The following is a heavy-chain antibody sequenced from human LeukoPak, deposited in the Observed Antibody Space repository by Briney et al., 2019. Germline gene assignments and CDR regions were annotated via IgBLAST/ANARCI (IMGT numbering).Heavy chain of an antibody. CDR2: MNPNSGNT. D-gene: IGHD2-2*01. Sequence: ASVKVSCKASGYTFTSYDINWVRQATGQGLEWMGWMNPNSGNTGYAQKFQGRVTMTRNTSISTAYMELSSLRSEDTAVYYCARGRVVPAAIHWFDPWGQGTLVTVSS. CDR3: ARGRVVPAAIHWFDP. V-gene: IGHV1-8*01. CDR1: GYTFTSYD. J-gene: IGHJ5*02.